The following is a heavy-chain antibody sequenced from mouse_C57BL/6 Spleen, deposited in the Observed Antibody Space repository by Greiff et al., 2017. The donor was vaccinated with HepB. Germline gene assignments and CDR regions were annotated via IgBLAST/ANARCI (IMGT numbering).Heavy chain of an antibody. D-gene: IGHD2-5*01. CDR2: IHPTSGST. CDR3: ASYSNYVGDAMDY. V-gene: IGHV1-64*01. J-gene: IGHJ4*01. Sequence: QVQLQQPGAELVKPGASVKLSCKASGYTFTSYWMHWVKQRLGQGLEWIGMIHPTSGSTNYNEKFKSKATLTVDKSSSTAYMQLSSLTSEDSAVYYGASYSNYVGDAMDYWGQGTSVTVSS. CDR1: GYTFTSYW.